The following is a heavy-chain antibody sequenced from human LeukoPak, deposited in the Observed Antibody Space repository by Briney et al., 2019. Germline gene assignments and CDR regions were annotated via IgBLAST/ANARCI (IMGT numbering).Heavy chain of an antibody. CDR1: GGSFSDYF. D-gene: IGHD4-11*01. Sequence: SETLSLTCAVYGGSFSDYFWNWIRQPPGKGLEWLGEINHGGGTRYNPSLKSRATISVDTSKKQFSLNLTSVTAADTAVYFCARDPGNFSNYPYYFDYWGQGTLVTVSS. J-gene: IGHJ4*02. CDR2: INHGGGT. V-gene: IGHV4-34*01. CDR3: ARDPGNFSNYPYYFDY.